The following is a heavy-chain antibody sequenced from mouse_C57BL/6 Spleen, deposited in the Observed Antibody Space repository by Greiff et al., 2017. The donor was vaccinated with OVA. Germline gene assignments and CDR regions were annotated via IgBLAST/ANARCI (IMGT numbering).Heavy chain of an antibody. D-gene: IGHD2-12*01. CDR1: GYTFTSYW. CDR3: ARDYSTGAY. V-gene: IGHV1-61*01. Sequence: QVQLQQPGAELVRPGSSVKLSCKASGYTFTSYWMDWVKQRPGQGLEWIGNIYPSDSETHYNQKFKDKATLTVDKSSSTAYMQLSSLTSEDSAVYYCARDYSTGAYWGQGTLVTVSA. J-gene: IGHJ3*01. CDR2: IYPSDSET.